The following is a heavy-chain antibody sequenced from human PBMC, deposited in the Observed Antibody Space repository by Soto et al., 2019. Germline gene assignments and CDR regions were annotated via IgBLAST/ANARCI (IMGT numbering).Heavy chain of an antibody. V-gene: IGHV1-69*01. CDR1: GGTFSSYA. D-gene: IGHD6-6*01. Sequence: QVQLVQSGAEVKKPGSSVKVSCKASGGTFSSYAISWVRQAPGQGLEWMGGIIPIFGTANYAQKFQGRVTIPADDSTSTAYMELSSLTSEDKAVYDCARDWSDPPDSSSSVWGQGTLVTVSS. J-gene: IGHJ4*02. CDR3: ARDWSDPPDSSSSV. CDR2: IIPIFGTA.